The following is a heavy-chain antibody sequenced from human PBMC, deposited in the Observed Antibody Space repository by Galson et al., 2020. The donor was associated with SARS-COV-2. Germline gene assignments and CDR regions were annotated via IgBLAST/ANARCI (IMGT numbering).Heavy chain of an antibody. D-gene: IGHD3-10*01. Sequence: ETSETLSLTCTASGGSFSSTSCWGWIRPPPGKWLGLWGSLLYGGRTYYNPSLKSRGTISVDTSKNQFSLKLSSVTAADTALYYCVRSHGTLVGVTLDRVASWAPRAPVGVSP. CDR2: LLYGGRT. CDR3: VRSHGTLVGVTLDRVAS. V-gene: IGHV4-39*01. CDR1: GGSFSSTSC. J-gene: IGHJ5*02.